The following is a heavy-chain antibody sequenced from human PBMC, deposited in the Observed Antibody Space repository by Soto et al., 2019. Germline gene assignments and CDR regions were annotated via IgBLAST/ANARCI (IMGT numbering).Heavy chain of an antibody. J-gene: IGHJ5*02. CDR3: ARGIAAAGTYNWFDP. D-gene: IGHD6-13*01. CDR2: IGTAGDT. V-gene: IGHV3-13*01. CDR1: GFTFSSYD. Sequence: GGSLRLSCAASGFTFSSYDMHWVRQATGKGLEWVSAIGTAGDTYYPGSVKGRFTISRENAKNSLYLQMNSLRAGDTAVYYCARGIAAAGTYNWFDPWGQGTLVTVSS.